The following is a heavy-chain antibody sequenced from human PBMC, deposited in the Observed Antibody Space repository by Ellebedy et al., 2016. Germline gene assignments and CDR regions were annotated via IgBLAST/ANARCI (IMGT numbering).Heavy chain of an antibody. V-gene: IGHV1-58*02. CDR2: IVVGSGNT. CDR3: AAGYYYGSGSHAGMDV. J-gene: IGHJ6*02. CDR1: GFTFTSSA. D-gene: IGHD3-10*01. Sequence: SVKVSCXASGFTFTSSAMQWVRQARGQRLEWIGWIVVGSGNTNYAQQFQERVTITRDMSTDTAYMEVSSLRSEDTAVYYCAAGYYYGSGSHAGMDVWGQGTTVTVSS.